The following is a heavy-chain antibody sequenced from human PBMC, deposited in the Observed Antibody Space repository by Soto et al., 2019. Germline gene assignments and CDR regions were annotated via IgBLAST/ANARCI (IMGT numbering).Heavy chain of an antibody. CDR1: GGTFSSYT. D-gene: IGHD3-9*01. CDR3: ARGRPRYFDWPPDY. J-gene: IGHJ4*02. Sequence: ASVKVSCKASGGTFSSYTISWVRQAPGQGLEWMGRITPILGIANYAQKFQGRVTITADKSTSTAYMELSSLRSEDTAVYYCARGRPRYFDWPPDYWGQGTLVTVSS. CDR2: ITPILGIA. V-gene: IGHV1-69*02.